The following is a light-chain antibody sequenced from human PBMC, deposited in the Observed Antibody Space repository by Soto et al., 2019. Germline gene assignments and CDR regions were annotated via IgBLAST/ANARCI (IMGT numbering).Light chain of an antibody. V-gene: IGLV2-14*03. CDR2: DVS. J-gene: IGLJ2*01. Sequence: QSALTQPASVSGSPGQSITNPCTGTSSDIGGFDYVSWYQQFPGRAPKLMIYDVSKRSLGVSNRFSGSKSGNTASLTISGLQAEDEADYFCGSYTTSSIVVFGGGTKLTVL. CDR3: GSYTTSSIVV. CDR1: SSDIGGFDY.